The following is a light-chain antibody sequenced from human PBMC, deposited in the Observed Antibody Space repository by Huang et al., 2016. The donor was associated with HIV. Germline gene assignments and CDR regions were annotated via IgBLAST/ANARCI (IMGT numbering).Light chain of an antibody. CDR3: QQYNNWPPKYT. CDR1: QSFSSN. J-gene: IGKJ2*01. CDR2: GAS. V-gene: IGKV3-15*01. Sequence: EIVMTQSPATLSVSPGERATLSCRASQSFSSNLAWYQQKPGQAPRLLIYGASTRATDIPARFSGSGSGTEFTLTISSLQSEDFAVYYCQQYNNWPPKYTFGQGTKLEIK.